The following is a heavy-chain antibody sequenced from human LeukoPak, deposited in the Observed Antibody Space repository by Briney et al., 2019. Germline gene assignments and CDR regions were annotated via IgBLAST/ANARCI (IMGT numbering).Heavy chain of an antibody. CDR2: IHNSRGT. CDR3: GKVGGNTNS. Sequence: KTSQTLSLTCTVSGASITSDIFYWNWIRQSPGKGLEWIGAIHNSRGTSYNPSLESRLTISVDPSENKSFLKMTSVTDADTATYYCGKVGGNTNSWGQGTLVTVSS. J-gene: IGHJ4*02. D-gene: IGHD4-23*01. V-gene: IGHV4-30-4*01. CDR1: GASITSDIFY.